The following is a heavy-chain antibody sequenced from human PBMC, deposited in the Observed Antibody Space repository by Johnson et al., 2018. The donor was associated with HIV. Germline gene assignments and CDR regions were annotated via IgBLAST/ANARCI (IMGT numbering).Heavy chain of an antibody. D-gene: IGHD6-13*01. CDR3: AASQYSSRRHDAFDI. J-gene: IGHJ3*02. CDR1: GFTFSTYW. CDR2: IKQDGSEK. Sequence: VQLVESGGGAVQPGGSLRLSCAASGFTFSTYWMNWVRLAPGKGLEWVANIKQDGSEKYSVDSVKGRFTISRDNAKKSLYLQMNSLRAEDTAVYYCAASQYSSRRHDAFDIWGQGTMVTVSS. V-gene: IGHV3-7*01.